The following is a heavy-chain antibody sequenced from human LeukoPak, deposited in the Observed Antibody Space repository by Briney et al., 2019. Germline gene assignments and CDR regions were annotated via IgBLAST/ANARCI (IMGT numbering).Heavy chain of an antibody. CDR1: GFTFSSYS. J-gene: IGHJ3*02. CDR2: ISSSSSYI. CDR3: ARESGGYYDAFDI. Sequence: GGSLRLSCAASGFTFSSYSMNWVRQAPGKGLEWVSSISSSSSYIYYADSVKGRFTISRDNAKNSLYLQMNSLRAEDTAVYYCARESGGYYDAFDIWGQGTMVTVSS. V-gene: IGHV3-21*01. D-gene: IGHD1-26*01.